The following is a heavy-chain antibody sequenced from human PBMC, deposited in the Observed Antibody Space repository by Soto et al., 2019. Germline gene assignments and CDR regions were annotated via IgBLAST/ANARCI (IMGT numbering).Heavy chain of an antibody. D-gene: IGHD6-19*01. CDR1: GGSISSYY. CDR2: IYYSGST. Sequence: SETLSLTCTVSGGSISSYYWSWIRQPPGKGLEWIGYIYYSGSTNYNPSLKSRVTISVDTSKNQFSLKLSSVTAADTAVYYCARAEYSSGWDAFDCWGQVTLFTVSS. V-gene: IGHV4-59*01. J-gene: IGHJ4*02. CDR3: ARAEYSSGWDAFDC.